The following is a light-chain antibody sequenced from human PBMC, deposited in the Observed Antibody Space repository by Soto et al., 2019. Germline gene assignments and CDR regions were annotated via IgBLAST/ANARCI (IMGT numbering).Light chain of an antibody. CDR1: SSDVGGYNY. V-gene: IGLV2-14*01. J-gene: IGLJ2*01. CDR2: DVS. CDR3: SSYTSSSTLGV. Sequence: QSVLTQPASVSGSPGQSITISCTGTSSDVGGYNYVSWYQQHRGKAPKLMIYDVSNRPSGVCNRFSGSKSGNTASLTISGLQDEDEADYYCSSYTSSSTLGVFGGGTKLTVL.